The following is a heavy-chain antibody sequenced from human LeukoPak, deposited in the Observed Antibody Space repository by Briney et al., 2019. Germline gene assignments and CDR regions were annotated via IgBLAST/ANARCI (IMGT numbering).Heavy chain of an antibody. Sequence: ASVKVSCKTSGYTFTGYYMRWVRQAPGQGLEWMGWVNPNSGGTNYAQKFQGRVTMTRDTSISTAYMELSRLRSDDTAVYYCAREVPTGSYWGQGTLVTVSS. J-gene: IGHJ4*02. V-gene: IGHV1-2*02. D-gene: IGHD1-14*01. CDR2: VNPNSGGT. CDR3: AREVPTGSY. CDR1: GYTFTGYY.